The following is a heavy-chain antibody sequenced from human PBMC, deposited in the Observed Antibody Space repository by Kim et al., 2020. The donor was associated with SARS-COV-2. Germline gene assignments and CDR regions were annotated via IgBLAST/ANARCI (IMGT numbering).Heavy chain of an antibody. CDR1: GFTFISYA. V-gene: IGHV3-48*02. J-gene: IGHJ4*02. CDR3: ARDRSFGSTLYYYFDY. CDR2: ISSSSGKI. D-gene: IGHD6-13*01. Sequence: GGSLRLSCAASGFTFISYAINWVRQAPGKGLEWVSYISSSSGKIDYADSVKGRFTISRDNAKKSVYLQMNSLRDEDTAGYYCARDRSFGSTLYYYFDYWGQGALVTVS.